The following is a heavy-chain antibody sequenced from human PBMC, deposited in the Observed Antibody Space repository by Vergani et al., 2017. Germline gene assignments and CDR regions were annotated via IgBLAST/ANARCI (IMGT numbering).Heavy chain of an antibody. CDR3: ARQYRGYYDSSGYYLWDYYYGMDV. CDR1: GGSISSSSYY. CDR2: IYYSGST. Sequence: QLQLQESGPGLVKPSETLSLTCTVSGGSISSSSYYWGWIRQPPGKGLEWIGSIYYSGSTYYNPSLKSRVTISVDTSKNQFSLKLSSVTAADTAVYYCARQYRGYYDSSGYYLWDYYYGMDVWGQGTTVTVSS. V-gene: IGHV4-39*01. D-gene: IGHD3-22*01. J-gene: IGHJ6*02.